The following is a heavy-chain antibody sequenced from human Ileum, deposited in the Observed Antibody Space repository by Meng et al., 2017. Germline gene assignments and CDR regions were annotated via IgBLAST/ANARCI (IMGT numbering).Heavy chain of an antibody. V-gene: IGHV3-30*07. CDR1: GFHFSHSA. CDR3: AKDWGFGFTDFDY. J-gene: IGHJ4*02. D-gene: IGHD3-16*01. Sequence: VQLVESGGGVVQPGRSLSLSCPASGFHFSHSAMHWVRQAAGQGLEWVAVLSRDGNRQYYADSVKGRLTISRDTSQNTLSLQMNSLRADDTAVYYCAKDWGFGFTDFDYWGQGTLVTVSS. CDR2: LSRDGNRQ.